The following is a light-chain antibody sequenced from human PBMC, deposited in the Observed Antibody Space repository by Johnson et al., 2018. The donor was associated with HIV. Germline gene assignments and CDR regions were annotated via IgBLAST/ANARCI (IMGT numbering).Light chain of an antibody. V-gene: IGLV1-51*02. CDR3: GTWDSNLSVYV. J-gene: IGLJ1*01. Sequence: QSVFTQPPSVSAAPGQKVTISCSGSSSNIANNYVSWYQQLPGTAPKLLIYENNKRPSGIPDRFSGSKSGTSATLGITGLQTGDEADYYCGTWDSNLSVYVFGTGTKVTVL. CDR1: SSNIANNY. CDR2: ENN.